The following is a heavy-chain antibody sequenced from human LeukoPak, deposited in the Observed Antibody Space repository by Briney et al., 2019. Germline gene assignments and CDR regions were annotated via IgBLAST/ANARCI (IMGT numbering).Heavy chain of an antibody. D-gene: IGHD3-10*01. CDR1: GFTFSSDT. V-gene: IGHV3-21*01. Sequence: PGGSLRLSCAASGFTFSSDTMNWVRQAPGKGLEWVASISASGSYKYYEDSVKGRFTISRDNAKNSLYLQMNSLRAEDTAVYYCARDYYRGIPYYFDYWGQGTLVTVSS. CDR2: ISASGSYK. J-gene: IGHJ4*02. CDR3: ARDYYRGIPYYFDY.